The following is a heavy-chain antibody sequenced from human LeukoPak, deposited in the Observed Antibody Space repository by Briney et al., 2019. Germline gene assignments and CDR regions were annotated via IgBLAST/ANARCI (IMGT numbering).Heavy chain of an antibody. CDR2: IYTSGST. V-gene: IGHV4-61*02. Sequence: KPSETLSLTCTVSGGSISSGSYYWSWIRQPAGKGLEWIGRIYTSGSTNYNPSLKSRVTISVDTSKNQFSLKLSSVTAADTAVYYCAREYWYYDILTGYGMVGYYFDYWGQGTLVTVSS. J-gene: IGHJ4*02. D-gene: IGHD3-9*01. CDR3: AREYWYYDILTGYGMVGYYFDY. CDR1: GGSISSGSYY.